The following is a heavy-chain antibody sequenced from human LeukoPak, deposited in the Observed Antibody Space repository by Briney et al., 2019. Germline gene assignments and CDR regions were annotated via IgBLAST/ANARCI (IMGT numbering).Heavy chain of an antibody. D-gene: IGHD4-17*01. Sequence: SQTLSLTCSVSAASISNGDYYWSWLRQPPGKGLEWIGYIYYSGSTYFNPSLKSRVTMSMDTSKNQFSLKLTSVTAADTAVYYCARSPTYGVPGPVEFDYWGQGTLVTVSS. CDR2: IYYSGST. CDR1: AASISNGDYY. V-gene: IGHV4-30-4*08. J-gene: IGHJ4*02. CDR3: ARSPTYGVPGPVEFDY.